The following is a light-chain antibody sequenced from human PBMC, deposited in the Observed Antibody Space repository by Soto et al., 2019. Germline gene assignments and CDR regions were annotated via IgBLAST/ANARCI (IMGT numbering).Light chain of an antibody. CDR3: QQYNNWPT. CDR1: QTVSSN. J-gene: IGKJ1*01. Sequence: IVMTQSPATLSVSPGERVTLSCTASQTVSSNLAWYQQKPGQAPRLLIYGASTRATGIPARFSGSGSGTEFTLTISSLQSEDFAVYHCQQYNNWPTFGQGTKVDIK. V-gene: IGKV3-15*01. CDR2: GAS.